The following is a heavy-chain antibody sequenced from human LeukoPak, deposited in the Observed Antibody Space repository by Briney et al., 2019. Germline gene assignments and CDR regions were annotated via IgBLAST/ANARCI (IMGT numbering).Heavy chain of an antibody. D-gene: IGHD6-19*01. CDR3: ARHGRNSGAPTY. CDR1: GGSITSYY. V-gene: IGHV4-59*08. CDR2: VFYSGST. Sequence: PSETLSLTCTVSGGSITSYYWSWIRQPPGKGLEWVGYVFYSGSTNYNPSLKSRVTISVDTSKTQFSLALSSVPAADTAMYHRARHGRNSGAPTYCGQGDLVSVSS. J-gene: IGHJ4*02.